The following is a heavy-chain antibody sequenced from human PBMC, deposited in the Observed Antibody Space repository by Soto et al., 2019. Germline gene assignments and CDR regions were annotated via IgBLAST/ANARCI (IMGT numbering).Heavy chain of an antibody. D-gene: IGHD6-13*01. CDR1: GDSVSSNSAA. CDR3: ERGRQLSSSPRGDGYYYYYGMDV. J-gene: IGHJ6*02. V-gene: IGHV6-1*01. CDR2: TYYRSKWYN. Sequence: PSQTLSLTCAISGDSVSSNSAAWNWIRQSPSRGLEWLGRTYYRSKWYNDYAVSVKSRITINPDTSKNQFSLQLNSVTPEDTAVYYCERGRQLSSSPRGDGYYYYYGMDVWGQGTTVTVSS.